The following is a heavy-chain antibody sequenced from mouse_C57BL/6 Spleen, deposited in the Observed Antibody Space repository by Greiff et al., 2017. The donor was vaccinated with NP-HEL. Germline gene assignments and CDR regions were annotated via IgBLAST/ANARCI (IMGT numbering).Heavy chain of an antibody. CDR1: GYTFTSYT. Sequence: QVHVKQSGAELARPGASVKMSCKASGYTFTSYTMHWVKQRPGQGLEWIGYINPSSGYTKYNQKFKDKATLTADKSSSTAYMQLSSLTSEDSAVYYCARSDYDYDGGFAYWGQGTLVTVSA. D-gene: IGHD2-4*01. CDR3: ARSDYDYDGGFAY. V-gene: IGHV1-4*01. CDR2: INPSSGYT. J-gene: IGHJ3*01.